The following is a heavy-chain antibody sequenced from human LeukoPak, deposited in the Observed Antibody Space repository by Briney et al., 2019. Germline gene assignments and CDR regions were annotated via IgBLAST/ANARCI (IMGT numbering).Heavy chain of an antibody. J-gene: IGHJ4*02. CDR3: AKDPRTSKQLVPLFDY. V-gene: IGHV3-23*01. CDR2: ISGSGGNT. D-gene: IGHD6-13*01. Sequence: GGSLRLSCAASGFTFSSYAMNWVRQAPGEGLEWVSAISGSGGNTYYADSVKGRFTMSRDNSKNTLYLQMNSLSPEDTAVYYCAKDPRTSKQLVPLFDYWGQGTLVTVSS. CDR1: GFTFSSYA.